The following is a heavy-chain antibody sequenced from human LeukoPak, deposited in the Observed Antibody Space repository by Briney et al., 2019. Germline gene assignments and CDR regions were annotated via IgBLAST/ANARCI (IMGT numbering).Heavy chain of an antibody. D-gene: IGHD3-22*01. V-gene: IGHV3-30*18. J-gene: IGHJ4*02. CDR1: GFTFDDYA. CDR3: AKVQYYDSSGYLDY. CDR2: ISTDGSDK. Sequence: GRSLRLSCAASGFTFDDYAMHWVRQAPGKGLEWVAVISTDGSDKNYADSVKGRFTIARDNSKNMLYLQMNSLTAEDTALYYCAKVQYYDSSGYLDYWGQGTLVTVSS.